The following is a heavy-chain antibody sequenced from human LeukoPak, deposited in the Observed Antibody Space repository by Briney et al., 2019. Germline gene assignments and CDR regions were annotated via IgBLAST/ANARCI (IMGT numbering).Heavy chain of an antibody. D-gene: IGHD2-2*02. CDR3: ARAWGYCSSTSCYKHFDY. CDR1: GYTFTSYD. Sequence: ASVKVSCKASGYTFTSYDINWVRQATGQGLEWMRWMNPNSGNTGYAQKFQGRVTITRNTSISTAYMELSSLRSEDTAAYYCARAWGYCSSTSCYKHFDYWGQGTLVTVSS. J-gene: IGHJ4*02. V-gene: IGHV1-8*03. CDR2: MNPNSGNT.